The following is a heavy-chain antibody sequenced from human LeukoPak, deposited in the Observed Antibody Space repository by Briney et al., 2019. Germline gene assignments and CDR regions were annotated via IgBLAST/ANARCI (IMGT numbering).Heavy chain of an antibody. D-gene: IGHD4/OR15-4a*01. J-gene: IGHJ4*02. CDR1: GFTFSSYS. V-gene: IGHV3-48*01. CDR3: ARRAGAYSHPYDY. Sequence: GGSLRLSCAASGFTFSSYSMNWVRQAPGKGLEWVSYISSSSSTKYYADSMKGRFTISRDNAKNSLYLQMNSLRAEDTAVYYCARRAGAYSHPYDYWGQGTLVTVSS. CDR2: ISSSSSTK.